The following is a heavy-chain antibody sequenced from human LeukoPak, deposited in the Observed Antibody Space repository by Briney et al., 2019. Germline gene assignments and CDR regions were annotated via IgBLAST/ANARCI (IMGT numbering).Heavy chain of an antibody. CDR3: AKRALYSSGWYHFDY. Sequence: PGGSLRLSCEPSVFTFSRYAMSWVRQDPGHGLEWVSAISVGGGSTYYADSVKGRFTISRDNSKNTLYLQMNILRAEDTAVYYCAKRALYSSGWYHFDYRGQGTLVTVSS. V-gene: IGHV3-23*01. CDR1: VFTFSRYA. CDR2: ISVGGGST. D-gene: IGHD6-19*01. J-gene: IGHJ4*02.